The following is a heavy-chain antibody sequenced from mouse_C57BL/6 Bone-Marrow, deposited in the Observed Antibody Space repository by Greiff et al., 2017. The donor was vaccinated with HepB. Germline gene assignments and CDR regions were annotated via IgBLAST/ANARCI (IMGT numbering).Heavy chain of an antibody. D-gene: IGHD3-3*01. J-gene: IGHJ1*03. Sequence: QVQLQQPGAELVKPGASVKLSCKASGYTFTSYWMHWVKQRPGQGLEWIGMIHPNSGSTNYNEKFKSKATLTVDKSSSTAYMQRSSLTSEDAAVYCGAKGGNTPYWDFDVWGTGTTVTVSS. V-gene: IGHV1-64*01. CDR1: GYTFTSYW. CDR3: AKGGNTPYWDFDV. CDR2: IHPNSGST.